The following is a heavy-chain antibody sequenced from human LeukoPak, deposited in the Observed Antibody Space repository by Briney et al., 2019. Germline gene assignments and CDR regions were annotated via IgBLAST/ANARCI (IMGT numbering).Heavy chain of an antibody. J-gene: IGHJ5*02. D-gene: IGHD2-2*01. Sequence: GGSLRLSCAASGFTFSGYAMTWVRQAPGKGLEWVSSISSSGGSTYYADSVKGRFTISRDNSKNTLYLQMNSLRAEDTAVYYCARRRDIVVVPAAYNWFDPWGQGTLVTVSS. CDR2: ISSSGGST. CDR1: GFTFSGYA. CDR3: ARRRDIVVVPAAYNWFDP. V-gene: IGHV3-23*01.